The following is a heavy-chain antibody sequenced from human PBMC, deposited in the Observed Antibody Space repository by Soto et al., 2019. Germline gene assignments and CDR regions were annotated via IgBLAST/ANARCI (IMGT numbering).Heavy chain of an antibody. CDR2: INAGNGNT. V-gene: IGHV1-3*01. CDR3: ARTGSYTGSGKFDP. CDR1: GYTFTSYA. D-gene: IGHD3-10*01. Sequence: ASVKVSCKASGYTFTSYAMHWVRQAPGQRLEWMGWINAGNGNTKYSQKFQGRVTITRDTSASTAYMELRSLRSEDTAVYYCARTGSYTGSGKFDPWGQGTLVTVSS. J-gene: IGHJ5*02.